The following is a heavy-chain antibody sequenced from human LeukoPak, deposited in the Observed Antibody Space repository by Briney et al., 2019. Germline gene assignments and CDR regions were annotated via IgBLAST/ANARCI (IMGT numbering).Heavy chain of an antibody. CDR1: GYTFTGYY. CDR3: ARVPASGIAAAGRPYFGY. Sequence: ASVKVSCKASGYTFTGYYMHWVRQAPGQGLEWMGWINPNSGGANYAQKFQGRVTMTRDTSISTAYMELSRLRSDDTAVYYCARVPASGIAAAGRPYFGYWGPGTLVTGSS. V-gene: IGHV1-2*02. CDR2: INPNSGGA. J-gene: IGHJ4*02. D-gene: IGHD6-13*01.